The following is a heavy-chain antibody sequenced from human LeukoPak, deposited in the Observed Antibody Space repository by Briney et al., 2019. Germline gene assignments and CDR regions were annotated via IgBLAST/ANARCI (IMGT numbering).Heavy chain of an antibody. V-gene: IGHV3-21*06. D-gene: IGHD6-6*01. CDR1: GFDFSKYT. CDR3: ARVVLDHF. J-gene: IGHJ4*02. Sequence: GESLRLSCAASGFDFSKYTMSWVRQAPGKGLEWVSSIGSGGRRIHYADSMRGRFTISRDNAKSSVYLQMHNLRVEDTATYFCARVVLDHFWGRGTLVTVSS. CDR2: IGSGGRRI.